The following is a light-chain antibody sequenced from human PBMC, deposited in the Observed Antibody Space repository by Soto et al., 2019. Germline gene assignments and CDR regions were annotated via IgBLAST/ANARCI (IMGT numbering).Light chain of an antibody. CDR1: QSVVTY. CDR2: GAS. J-gene: IGKJ2*01. CDR3: QQSYRRPYT. V-gene: IGKV1-39*01. Sequence: DIQMTQSPSSLSASVGDTVTVTCRASQSVVTYLNWYQQKPGKAPELLIYGASSLQSGVPSRFSCSGSRSDFTLTLKGLQPEDFATYYCQQSYRRPYTFGQGTKVDIK.